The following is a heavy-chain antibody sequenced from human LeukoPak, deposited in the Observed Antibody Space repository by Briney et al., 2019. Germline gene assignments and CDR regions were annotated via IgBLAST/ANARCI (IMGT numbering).Heavy chain of an antibody. CDR1: GYTFTSYD. CDR3: ARSELKYYYGSGSPTPAV. CDR2: MNPNSGNT. D-gene: IGHD3-10*01. J-gene: IGHJ4*02. V-gene: IGHV1-8*03. Sequence: ASVKVSCKASGYTFTSYDINWVRQATGQGLEWMGWMNPNSGNTGYAQKFQGRVTITRNTSISTAYMELSSLRSDDTAVYYCARSELKYYYGSGSPTPAVWGQGTLVTVSS.